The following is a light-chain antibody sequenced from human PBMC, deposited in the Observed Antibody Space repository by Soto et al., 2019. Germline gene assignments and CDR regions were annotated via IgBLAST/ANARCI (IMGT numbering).Light chain of an antibody. CDR1: SSDVGGFAY. CDR3: ISYTSSSTLFV. CDR2: EVS. V-gene: IGLV2-14*01. J-gene: IGLJ1*01. Sequence: QSALTQPASVSGSPGQSITISCTGTSSDVGGFAYVSWYQQHPGKAPKLMISEVSSRPSGVSNRFSGSRSGNTAPLTISGLQAEDEDDYYCISYTSSSTLFVFGTGTKVTVL.